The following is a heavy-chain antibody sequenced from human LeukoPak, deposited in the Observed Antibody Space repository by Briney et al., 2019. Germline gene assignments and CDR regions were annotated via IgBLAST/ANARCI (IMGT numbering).Heavy chain of an antibody. Sequence: GGSLRLSCAASGFTFSIHWMSWVRQAPGKGLEWVANINQDGSQKYYVDSVKGRFSISRDNAKNSLYLQMNSLRVEDTAVYYCARSNREFASGSGDYWGQGTLVTVSS. CDR3: ARSNREFASGSGDY. CDR1: GFTFSIHW. D-gene: IGHD3-10*01. V-gene: IGHV3-7*05. J-gene: IGHJ4*02. CDR2: INQDGSQK.